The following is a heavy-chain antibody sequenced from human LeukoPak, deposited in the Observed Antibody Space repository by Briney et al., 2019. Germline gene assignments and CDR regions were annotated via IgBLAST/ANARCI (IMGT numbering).Heavy chain of an antibody. CDR3: AREKQDTVLHSGAFDI. D-gene: IGHD1/OR15-1a*01. Sequence: GGSLRLSCAASGFTFSAYFMHWVRQAPGKGLEWVADIASDGTHTFYAESVKGRFTISRDNSKNTLYLQMNSLRAEDTAVYFCAREKQDTVLHSGAFDIWGQGTMVTVSS. V-gene: IGHV3-30-3*01. CDR1: GFTFSAYF. CDR2: IASDGTHT. J-gene: IGHJ3*02.